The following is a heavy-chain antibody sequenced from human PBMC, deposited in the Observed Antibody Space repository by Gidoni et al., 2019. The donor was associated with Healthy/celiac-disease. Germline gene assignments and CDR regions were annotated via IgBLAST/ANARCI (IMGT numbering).Heavy chain of an antibody. CDR3: AREGSSDYYDSSGQGYFDL. CDR1: GGTFRRYA. D-gene: IGHD3-22*01. J-gene: IGHJ2*01. Sequence: QVQLVPSGAEVKKPGSSVKVPCKASGGTFRRYATRWGRQAPGQGLEWMGRIIPILGIANYAQKFQGRVTITADKSTSTAYMELSSLRSEDTAVYYCAREGSSDYYDSSGQGYFDLWGRGTLVTVSS. CDR2: IIPILGIA. V-gene: IGHV1-69*04.